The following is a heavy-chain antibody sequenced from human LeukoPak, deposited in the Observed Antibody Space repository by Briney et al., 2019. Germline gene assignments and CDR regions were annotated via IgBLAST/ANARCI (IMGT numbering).Heavy chain of an antibody. CDR2: IFADGSTT. CDR1: EFNFFSYG. J-gene: IGHJ4*01. V-gene: IGHV3-74*01. Sequence: GGSLRLSCVASEFNFFSYGMQWVRQAPGKGLVWVSRIFADGSTTSYADSVKGRFTISRDNAKNTLYLQMNSLRAEDTAVYYCARELPREVTLDYWGQGTLVTVSP. D-gene: IGHD2-21*02. CDR3: ARELPREVTLDY.